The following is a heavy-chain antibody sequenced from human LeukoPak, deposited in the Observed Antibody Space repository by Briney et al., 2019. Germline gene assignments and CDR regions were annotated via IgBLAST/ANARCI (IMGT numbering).Heavy chain of an antibody. CDR3: ARTRSSSGYYYYYMDV. Sequence: SETLSPTCTVSGGSISSYYWSWIRQPAGKGLEWIGRIYTSGSTNYNPSLKSRVTISVDTSKNQFSLNLSSVTAADTAVYYCARTRSSSGYYYYYMDVWGKGTTVTVSS. CDR1: GGSISSYY. J-gene: IGHJ6*03. CDR2: IYTSGST. V-gene: IGHV4-4*07. D-gene: IGHD6-6*01.